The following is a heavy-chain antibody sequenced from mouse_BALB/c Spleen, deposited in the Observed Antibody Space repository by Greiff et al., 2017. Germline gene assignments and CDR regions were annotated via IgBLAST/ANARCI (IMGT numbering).Heavy chain of an antibody. J-gene: IGHJ3*01. CDR1: GFTFSDYY. D-gene: IGHD2-14*01. V-gene: IGHV5-4*02. Sequence: EVKLVESGGGLVKPGGSLKLSCAASGFTFSDYYMYWVRQTPEKRLEWVATISDGGSYTYYPDSVKGRFTISRDNAKNNLYLQMSSLKSEDTAMYYYARDRGYRYDGFAYWGQGTLVTVSA. CDR2: ISDGGSYT. CDR3: ARDRGYRYDGFAY.